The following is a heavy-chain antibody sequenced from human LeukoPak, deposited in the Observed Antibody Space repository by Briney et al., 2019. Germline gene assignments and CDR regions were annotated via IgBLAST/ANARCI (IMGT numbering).Heavy chain of an antibody. D-gene: IGHD6-19*01. J-gene: IGHJ3*02. Sequence: ASVTVSCKASGYTFTSYYMHWVRQAPGQGLEGMGIINPSGGSTSYAQKFQGRVTMTRDTSTSTVYMELSSLSSEDTAVYYCARGGRERYSSGWTDAFDIWGQGTMVTVSS. CDR3: ARGGRERYSSGWTDAFDI. V-gene: IGHV1-46*01. CDR2: INPSGGST. CDR1: GYTFTSYY.